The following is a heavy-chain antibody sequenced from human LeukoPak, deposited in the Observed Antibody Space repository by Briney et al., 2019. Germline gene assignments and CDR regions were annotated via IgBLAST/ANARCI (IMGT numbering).Heavy chain of an antibody. CDR1: GYSISSGYY. V-gene: IGHV4-38-2*02. CDR2: IYHSGST. CDR3: ARDERGAAGDDAFDI. D-gene: IGHD6-13*01. Sequence: PSETLSLTCTVSGYSISSGYYWGWIRQPPGKGLEWIGSIYHSGSTYYNPSLKSRVTISVDTSKNQFSLKLSSVTAADTAVYYCARDERGAAGDDAFDIWGQGTMVTVSS. J-gene: IGHJ3*02.